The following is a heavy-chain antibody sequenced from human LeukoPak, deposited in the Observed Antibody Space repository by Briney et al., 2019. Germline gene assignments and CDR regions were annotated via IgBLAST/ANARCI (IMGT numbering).Heavy chain of an antibody. D-gene: IGHD1-26*01. CDR3: AREGNSGSYRGRGNY. CDR2: KKQDGSEK. V-gene: IGHV3-7*01. Sequence: GGSLNFSLAAPGLTFISYWLSWFGQAPGKGLGWLPNKKQDGSEKYYVDSVKGRFTISRDNAKNSLYLQMNSLRAEDTAVYYCAREGNSGSYRGRGNYWGQGTLVTVSS. J-gene: IGHJ4*02. CDR1: GLTFISYW.